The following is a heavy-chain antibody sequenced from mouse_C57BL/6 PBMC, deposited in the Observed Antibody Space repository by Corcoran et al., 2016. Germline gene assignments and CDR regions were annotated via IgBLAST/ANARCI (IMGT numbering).Heavy chain of an antibody. V-gene: IGHV1-26*01. D-gene: IGHD2-3*01. CDR3: ASYDDSFDY. CDR1: GYTFTDYY. J-gene: IGHJ2*01. CDR2: INPNNGGT. Sequence: EVQLQQSGPELVKPGASVKISCKASGYTFTDYYMNWVKQSPGKSLEWIGDINPNNGGTSYNQKFKGKATLTVDKSSSTAYMELRSLTSEDSAVYYCASYDDSFDYWGQGTTLTVSS.